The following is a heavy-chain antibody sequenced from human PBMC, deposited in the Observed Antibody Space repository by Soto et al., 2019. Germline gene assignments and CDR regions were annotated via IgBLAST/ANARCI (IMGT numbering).Heavy chain of an antibody. Sequence: PSETLSLTCTVSGGSISSGGYYWSWIRQHPGKGLEWIGYIYYSGSTYYNPSLKSRVTISVDTSKNQFSLKLSSVTAADTAVYYCAAEVVAATFYFDYWGQGTPVTVSS. CDR3: AAEVVAATFYFDY. CDR1: GGSISSGGYY. V-gene: IGHV4-31*03. CDR2: IYYSGST. J-gene: IGHJ4*02. D-gene: IGHD2-15*01.